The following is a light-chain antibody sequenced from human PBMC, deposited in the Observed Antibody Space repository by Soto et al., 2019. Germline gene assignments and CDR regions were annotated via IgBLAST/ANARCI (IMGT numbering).Light chain of an antibody. Sequence: QSALTQPASVSGSPGQPITISCTGTSSDVGGYNYVSWYQQHPGKAPKLIIYEVSNRPTGVSNRFSGSKSGHTASLTISGLQSEDEADYFCTSYTSSSTLDVFGTGTKVTVL. CDR3: TSYTSSSTLDV. CDR2: EVS. CDR1: SSDVGGYNY. J-gene: IGLJ1*01. V-gene: IGLV2-14*01.